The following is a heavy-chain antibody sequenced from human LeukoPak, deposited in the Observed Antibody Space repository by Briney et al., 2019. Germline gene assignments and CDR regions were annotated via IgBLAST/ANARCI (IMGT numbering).Heavy chain of an antibody. Sequence: SSETLSLTSTVSGGSVNGYYWNWIRQAPGKGLEWIGFIHYSGLTVYSPSLQSRVSMSVDTSRNQFSLDLSSVTAADTALYYCARDPPEDEWNSLDSWGQGILVTVSS. CDR3: ARDPPEDEWNSLDS. CDR2: IHYSGLT. J-gene: IGHJ4*02. D-gene: IGHD1-7*01. CDR1: GGSVNGYY. V-gene: IGHV4-59*02.